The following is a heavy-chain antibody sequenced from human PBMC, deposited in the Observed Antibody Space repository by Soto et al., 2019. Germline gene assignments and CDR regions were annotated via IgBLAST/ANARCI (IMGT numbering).Heavy chain of an antibody. Sequence: LRLSCAASGFAFSNYEMNWVRQAPGKGLEWVSYISLSGSTIYYADSVKGRFTISRDDAKNSLYLQMDSLRADDTAVYYCARESFSASPNFFDYWGQGTLATVSS. CDR2: ISLSGSTI. V-gene: IGHV3-48*03. D-gene: IGHD3-3*02. CDR3: ARESFSASPNFFDY. CDR1: GFAFSNYE. J-gene: IGHJ4*02.